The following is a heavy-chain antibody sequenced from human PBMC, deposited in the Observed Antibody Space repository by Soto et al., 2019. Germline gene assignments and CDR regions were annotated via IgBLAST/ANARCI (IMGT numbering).Heavy chain of an antibody. CDR2: IYHSGST. CDR3: ARKGAMRFGEQTSYYFDY. J-gene: IGHJ4*02. V-gene: IGHV4-4*02. Sequence: QVQLQESGPGLVKPSGTLSLTCAVSGGSISNSNWWSWVRQPPGKGLEWIGEIYHSGSTNYNPSLQRRVTISVDKSKNQFSLKLSSVTAADTAVYYCARKGAMRFGEQTSYYFDYWGQGTLVTVSS. CDR1: GGSISNSNW. D-gene: IGHD3-10*01.